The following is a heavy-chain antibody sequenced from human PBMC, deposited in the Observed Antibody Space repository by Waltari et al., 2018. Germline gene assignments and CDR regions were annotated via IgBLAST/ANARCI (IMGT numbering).Heavy chain of an antibody. V-gene: IGHV3-20*04. CDR1: GFPFDDYG. CDR3: ARSSNVWGSGWYDAFDI. Sequence: EVQLVESGGGVVRPGGSLRLSCAASGFPFDDYGMSWVRQAPGKGLEWVSGINWNGGSTGYADSVKGRFTISRDNAKNSLYLQMNSLRAEDTALYYCARSSNVWGSGWYDAFDIWGQGTMVTVSS. D-gene: IGHD6-19*01. J-gene: IGHJ3*02. CDR2: INWNGGST.